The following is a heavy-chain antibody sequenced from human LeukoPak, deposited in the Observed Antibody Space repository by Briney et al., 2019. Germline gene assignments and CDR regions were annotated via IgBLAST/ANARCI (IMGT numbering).Heavy chain of an antibody. CDR1: GYTFSSYG. J-gene: IGHJ3*02. CDR2: ISAYNGNT. V-gene: IGHV1-18*01. D-gene: IGHD3-22*01. Sequence: ASVKVSCKASGYTFSSYGISWVRQAPGQGLEWMGWISAYNGNTKYAQKFQGRVTMTTDTSTSTAYMELRSLRSDDTAVYYCARGEYYDSSLSEIWGQGTVVTVSS. CDR3: ARGEYYDSSLSEI.